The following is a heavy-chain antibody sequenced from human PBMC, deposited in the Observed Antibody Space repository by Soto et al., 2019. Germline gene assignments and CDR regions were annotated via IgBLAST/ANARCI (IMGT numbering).Heavy chain of an antibody. CDR1: GGSFSGYY. CDR3: ARSSSWPLDY. D-gene: IGHD6-13*01. Sequence: SETLSLTCAVYGGSFSGYYWSWIRQPPGKGLEWIGEINHSGSTNYNPSLKSRVTISVDTSKNQFSLKLSSVTAADTAVYYCARSSSWPLDYWGQGTLVTVSS. V-gene: IGHV4-34*01. CDR2: INHSGST. J-gene: IGHJ4*02.